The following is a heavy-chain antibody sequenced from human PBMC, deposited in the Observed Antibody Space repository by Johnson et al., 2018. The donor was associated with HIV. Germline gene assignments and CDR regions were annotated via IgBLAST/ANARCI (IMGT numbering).Heavy chain of an antibody. CDR3: ASSRSDHDAFDI. CDR2: IYSGGSTI. CDR1: GFAFSSYG. Sequence: EVQLVESGGVVVQPGGSLRLSCAASGFAFSSYGIHWVRQAPGKGLEWVAVIYSGGSTIYYADSVKGRFTISRDNAKNSLYLQMNSLRAEDTAVYYCASSRSDHDAFDIWGQGTMVTVSS. V-gene: IGHV3-48*04. J-gene: IGHJ3*02.